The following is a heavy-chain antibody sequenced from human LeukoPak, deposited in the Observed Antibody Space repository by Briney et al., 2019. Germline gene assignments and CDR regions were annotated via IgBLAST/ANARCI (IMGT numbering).Heavy chain of an antibody. CDR2: INPNSGGT. CDR3: ARRRRGGLRFDY. Sequence: ASVKVSCKASGYTFTGYYMHWVRQAPGQGLEWMGWINPNSGGTNYAQKFQGRVTITRNTSISTAYMELSSLRSEDTAVYYCARRRRGGLRFDYWGQGTLVTVSS. D-gene: IGHD3-16*01. J-gene: IGHJ4*02. CDR1: GYTFTGYY. V-gene: IGHV1-2*02.